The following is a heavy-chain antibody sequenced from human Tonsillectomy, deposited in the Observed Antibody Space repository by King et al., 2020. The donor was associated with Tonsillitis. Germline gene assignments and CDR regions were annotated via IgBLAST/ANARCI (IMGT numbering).Heavy chain of an antibody. Sequence: VQLVESGAEVKKPGASVKVSCKASGYTFTSYYMHWVRQAPGQGLEWMGIINPIGGSTTYAQKFKGRFTMTRDTSTSTLYMELSSLRSEDTAVYYCARGVGDYGWYFDLWGRGTLVTVSS. J-gene: IGHJ2*01. CDR1: GYTFTSYY. V-gene: IGHV1-46*03. CDR3: ARGVGDYGWYFDL. D-gene: IGHD4-17*01. CDR2: INPIGGST.